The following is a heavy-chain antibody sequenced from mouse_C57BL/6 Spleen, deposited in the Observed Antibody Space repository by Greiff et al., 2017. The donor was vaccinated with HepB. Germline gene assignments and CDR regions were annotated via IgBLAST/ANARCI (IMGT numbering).Heavy chain of an antibody. CDR3: ARSGRGYGMDY. CDR1: GYTFTSYW. CDR2: IHPNSGRT. Sequence: QVQLQQPGAELVKPGASVKLSCKASGYTFTSYWMHWVKQRPGQGLEWIGMIHPNSGRTNYNEKFKSKATLTVDKSSSTAYMQLSSLTSEDSAVYYCARSGRGYGMDYWGQGTSVTVSS. J-gene: IGHJ4*01. V-gene: IGHV1-64*01.